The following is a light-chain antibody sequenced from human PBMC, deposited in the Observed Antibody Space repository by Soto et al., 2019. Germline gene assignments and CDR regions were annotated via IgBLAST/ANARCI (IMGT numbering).Light chain of an antibody. Sequence: TVMTQSPATLSMSPGEKITLSCRASQSVSRNLAWYQQKPGQIPRLLIYATSTRATGIPARFSASGSGTEFTLTISSLQSEDFAVYYCQQYNDWPLTFGGGTKVEIK. CDR3: QQYNDWPLT. CDR1: QSVSRN. CDR2: ATS. V-gene: IGKV3-15*01. J-gene: IGKJ4*01.